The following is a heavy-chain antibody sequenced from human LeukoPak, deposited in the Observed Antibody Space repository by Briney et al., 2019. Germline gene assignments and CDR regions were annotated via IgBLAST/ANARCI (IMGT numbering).Heavy chain of an antibody. D-gene: IGHD1-14*01. CDR1: GYTFTGYF. Sequence: GASVKVSCKASGYTFTGYFMHWVRQAPGQGLEWMGWINPNIGATKYARKFQGRVTMTRDTSISTAYMELSRLRSDDTAVYYCPRGQLTDDLDYWGQGTLVTVSS. J-gene: IGHJ4*02. CDR2: INPNIGAT. CDR3: PRGQLTDDLDY. V-gene: IGHV1-2*02.